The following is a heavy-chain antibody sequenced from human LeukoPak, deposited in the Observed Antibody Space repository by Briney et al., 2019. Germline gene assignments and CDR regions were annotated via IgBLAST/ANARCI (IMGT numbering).Heavy chain of an antibody. CDR2: ISSSSSTI. Sequence: GGSLRLSCAASGFTFSSYGMNWVRQAPGKGLEWVSYISSSSSTIYYADSVKGRFTISRDNARNSLYLQMNSLRAEDTAVYYCARDEPNYYYMDVWGKGTTVTVSS. V-gene: IGHV3-48*04. CDR3: ARDEPNYYYMDV. CDR1: GFTFSSYG. J-gene: IGHJ6*03.